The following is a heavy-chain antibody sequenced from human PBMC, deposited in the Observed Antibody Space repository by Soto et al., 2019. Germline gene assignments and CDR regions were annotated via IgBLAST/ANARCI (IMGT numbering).Heavy chain of an antibody. D-gene: IGHD6-19*01. Sequence: EVQLLESGGGLVQPGGSLRLSCAASGFTFSSYAMSWVRQAPGKGLEWVSAISGSGGSTYYADSVKGRFTISRDNSKNPLYLQMNSLRAEDKVVYYCAKEVGDSSGWDSFDYWGQGTLVTVSS. CDR1: GFTFSSYA. V-gene: IGHV3-23*01. J-gene: IGHJ4*02. CDR2: ISGSGGST. CDR3: AKEVGDSSGWDSFDY.